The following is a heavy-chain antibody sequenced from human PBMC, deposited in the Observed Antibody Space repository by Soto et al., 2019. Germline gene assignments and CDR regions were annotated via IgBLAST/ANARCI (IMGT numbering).Heavy chain of an antibody. Sequence: EVQLVESGGGLVQPGGSLRLSCAASGFTFSSYSMNWVRQAPGKGLEWVSYISSSSSTIYYADSVKGRFTISRDNAKNSLYLQMNSLRAEDTAVYYCARVYCSSTSCYSGWFDPWGQGTLVTVSS. J-gene: IGHJ5*02. D-gene: IGHD2-2*01. CDR2: ISSSSSTI. V-gene: IGHV3-48*01. CDR1: GFTFSSYS. CDR3: ARVYCSSTSCYSGWFDP.